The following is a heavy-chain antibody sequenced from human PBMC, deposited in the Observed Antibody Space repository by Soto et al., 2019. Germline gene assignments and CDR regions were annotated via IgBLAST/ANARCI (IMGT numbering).Heavy chain of an antibody. CDR2: IWYDGSNK. V-gene: IGHV3-33*01. CDR3: ARAPISSSSWGDYYYYYMDV. J-gene: IGHJ6*03. CDR1: GFTLSCYD. D-gene: IGHD6-6*01. Sequence: SLRLSCSASGFTLSCYDMHWGGQAPVKGLEWVVVIWYDGSNKYYADSVKGRFTISRDNSKNTLYLQMNSLRAEDTAVYYCARAPISSSSWGDYYYYYMDVWGKGT.